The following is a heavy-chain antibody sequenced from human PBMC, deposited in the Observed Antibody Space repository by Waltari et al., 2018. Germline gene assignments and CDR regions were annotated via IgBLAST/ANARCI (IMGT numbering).Heavy chain of an antibody. Sequence: QVQLVQSGAEVKKPGASVKVSCKASGYTFTGSYLPRVRQAPGQGLEWMGRINPNSGGTNYAQKFKGRVTMTRDTSISTAYMELSRLRSDDTAVYYCARGGVGDYSAFDIWGQGTMVTVSS. CDR3: ARGGVGDYSAFDI. CDR1: GYTFTGSY. V-gene: IGHV1-2*06. CDR2: INPNSGGT. D-gene: IGHD4-17*01. J-gene: IGHJ3*02.